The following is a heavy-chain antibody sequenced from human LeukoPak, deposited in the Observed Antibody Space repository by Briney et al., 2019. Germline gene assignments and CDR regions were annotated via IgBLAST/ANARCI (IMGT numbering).Heavy chain of an antibody. Sequence: PGRSLRLSCAASGFTFSSYAMHWVRQAPGKGLEWVAVISYDGSNKYYADSVKGRFTISRDNSKNTLYLQMNSLRAEDTAVYYCARGAGYIVATILGWFDPWGQGTLVTVSS. CDR3: ARGAGYIVATILGWFDP. D-gene: IGHD5-12*01. CDR2: ISYDGSNK. CDR1: GFTFSSYA. V-gene: IGHV3-30*04. J-gene: IGHJ5*02.